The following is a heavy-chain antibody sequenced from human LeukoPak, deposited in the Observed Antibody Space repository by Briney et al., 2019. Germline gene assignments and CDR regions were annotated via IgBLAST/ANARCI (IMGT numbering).Heavy chain of an antibody. V-gene: IGHV3-33*01. J-gene: IGHJ4*02. CDR3: ARLSGSYSQRYFDY. CDR2: IWYDGSNK. Sequence: PGRSLRLSCAASGFTFSSYGMHWVRQAPGKGLEWVAVIWYDGSNKYYADSVKGRFTISRDNAKNSLYLQMNSLRAEDTAVYYCARLSGSYSQRYFDYWGQGTLVTVSS. CDR1: GFTFSSYG. D-gene: IGHD1-26*01.